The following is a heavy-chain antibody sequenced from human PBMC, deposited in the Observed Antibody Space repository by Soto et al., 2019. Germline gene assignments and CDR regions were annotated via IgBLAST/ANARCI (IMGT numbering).Heavy chain of an antibody. CDR3: AREGGYYHYFDY. Sequence: PGGSLRLSCAVSGFTVSNNYMNWVCQAPGKGLEWVSVIYSDDTTFYADSVKGRFTISRHNSKNTLYLQVNSLRAEDTAVYYCAREGGYYHYFDYWGQGALVTVSS. CDR1: GFTVSNNY. J-gene: IGHJ4*02. CDR2: IYSDDTT. V-gene: IGHV3-53*04. D-gene: IGHD1-26*01.